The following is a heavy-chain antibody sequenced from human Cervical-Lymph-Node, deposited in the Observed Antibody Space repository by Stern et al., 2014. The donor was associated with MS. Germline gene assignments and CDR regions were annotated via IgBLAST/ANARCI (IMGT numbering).Heavy chain of an antibody. CDR2: SNPNSGGT. Sequence: VQLVESGAEVKKPGASVKVSCKASGYTFTGYYMHLVRPAPGQGLEWMGRSNPNSGGTNYAQKFQGRVTMTRDTSISTAYMELSRLRSDDTAVYYCARERALIVGATTGFDYWGQGTLVTVSS. D-gene: IGHD1-26*01. CDR1: GYTFTGYY. J-gene: IGHJ4*02. V-gene: IGHV1-2*06. CDR3: ARERALIVGATTGFDY.